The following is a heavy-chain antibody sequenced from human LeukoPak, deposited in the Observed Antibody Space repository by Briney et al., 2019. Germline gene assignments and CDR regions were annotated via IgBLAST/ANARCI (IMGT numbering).Heavy chain of an antibody. Sequence: ASVKVSCRASGYTFTTYATNWVRQAPGQGLEYMGWIRTNTGSPTYAQGFTGRFVFSLDTSVNTAYLQISSLKAEDTAVYYCAKDLDSAAFDIWGQGTMVTVSS. CDR1: GYTFTTYA. D-gene: IGHD2-15*01. CDR2: IRTNTGSP. V-gene: IGHV7-4-1*02. CDR3: AKDLDSAAFDI. J-gene: IGHJ3*02.